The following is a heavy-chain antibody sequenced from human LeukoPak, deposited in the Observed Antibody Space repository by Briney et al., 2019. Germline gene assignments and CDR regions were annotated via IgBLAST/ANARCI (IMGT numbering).Heavy chain of an antibody. D-gene: IGHD3-3*01. CDR1: GFTFSDYY. V-gene: IGHV3-11*04. CDR2: ISSSGSTI. Sequence: GGSLRLSCAASGFTFSDYYMSWLRQAPGKGLEWVSYISSSGSTIDYADSVKGRFTISRDNDKNSLYLQMNSLRAEDTAVYYCARDRRVTIFGVVTPYWFDPWGQGTLVTVSS. J-gene: IGHJ5*02. CDR3: ARDRRVTIFGVVTPYWFDP.